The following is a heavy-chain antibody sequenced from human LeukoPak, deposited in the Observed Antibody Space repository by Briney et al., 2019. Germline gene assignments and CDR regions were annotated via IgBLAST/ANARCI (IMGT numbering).Heavy chain of an antibody. CDR1: GASFSGYY. CDR3: ARGLDIAYDSSGVPFDL. V-gene: IGHV4-34*01. Sequence: SETLSLTCAVYGASFSGYYWSWIRQPPGKGSDPTSDIIHSGSTSYNPSLESRVTVSVDTSKNQFSLKLSSVTAADTAVYYCARGLDIAYDSSGVPFDLWGRGTLVTVSS. D-gene: IGHD3-22*01. J-gene: IGHJ2*01. CDR2: IIHSGST.